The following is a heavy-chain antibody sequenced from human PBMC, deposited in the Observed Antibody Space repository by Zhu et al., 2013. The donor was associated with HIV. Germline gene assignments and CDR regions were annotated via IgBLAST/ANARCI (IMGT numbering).Heavy chain of an antibody. CDR1: GYTLTELS. CDR3: ATVPGSIVGAFCFDF. V-gene: IGHV1-24*01. Sequence: QVQLVQSGAEVKKPGAVSEGLLQVSGYTLTELSIHWVRQAPGKGLEWMGGFDPEDGETIYAQKFQGRVTMTEDTSTDTAYMELSSLRSEDTAVFYCATVPGSIVGAFCFDFWGQGTLVTVSS. D-gene: IGHD1-26*01. J-gene: IGHJ4*02. CDR2: FDPEDGET.